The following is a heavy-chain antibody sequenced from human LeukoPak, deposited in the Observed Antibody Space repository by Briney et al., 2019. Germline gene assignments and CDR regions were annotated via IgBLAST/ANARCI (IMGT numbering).Heavy chain of an antibody. CDR2: IYTSGST. V-gene: IGHV4-4*09. J-gene: IGHJ4*02. D-gene: IGHD6-19*01. CDR1: GVSISSYY. CDR3: ARHNGGWYLFDY. Sequence: SETLSLTCTVSGVSISSYYWSWTRQPPGKGLEWIGFIYTSGSTNYNPSLKSRVTISVDTSKNQFSLKLSSVTAADTAVYYCARHNGGWYLFDYWGQGTLVTVSS.